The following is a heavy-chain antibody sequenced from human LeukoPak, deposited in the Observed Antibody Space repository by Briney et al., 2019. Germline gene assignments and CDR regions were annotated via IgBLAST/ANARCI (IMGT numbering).Heavy chain of an antibody. J-gene: IGHJ4*02. Sequence: PGGSLRLSCGVSGVTFSSHGMNWVRQAPGKGLEWVSAITGSGDRTYYTDSVRGQFTVSRDNSKNTLYLQMNGLRAEDTAVYYCAKRGEDPVDLDYWGQGTLVTVSS. CDR3: AKRGEDPVDLDY. D-gene: IGHD3-16*01. CDR2: ITGSGDRT. CDR1: GVTFSSHG. V-gene: IGHV3-23*01.